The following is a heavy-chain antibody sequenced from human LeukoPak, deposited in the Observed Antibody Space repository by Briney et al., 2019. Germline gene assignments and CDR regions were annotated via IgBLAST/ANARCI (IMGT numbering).Heavy chain of an antibody. CDR1: GNNVSSISAA. Sequence: SQTLSLTCAISGNNVSSISAAWHWIRQSPSRGLEWLGRTYYRSKWYHEYALSVKSRKTINADPSKNQFSLQMNSVTPEDAAVYYCADTLRGYAMGNWGQGTLVTVSS. V-gene: IGHV6-1*01. D-gene: IGHD5-12*01. J-gene: IGHJ4*02. CDR2: TYYRSKWYH. CDR3: ADTLRGYAMGN.